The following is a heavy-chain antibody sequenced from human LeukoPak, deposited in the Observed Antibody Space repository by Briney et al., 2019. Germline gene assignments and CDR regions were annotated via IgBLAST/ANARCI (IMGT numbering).Heavy chain of an antibody. J-gene: IGHJ5*02. V-gene: IGHV1-69*13. CDR1: GGTFSSYA. CDR3: ARDLYYDSSGYYYRWFDP. D-gene: IGHD3-22*01. Sequence: ASVKVSCKASGGTFSSYAISWVRQAPGQGLEWMGGIIPIFGTANYAQKFQGRVTITADESTSTAYMELSSLRSEDTAAYYCARDLYYDSSGYYYRWFDPWGQGTLVTVSS. CDR2: IIPIFGTA.